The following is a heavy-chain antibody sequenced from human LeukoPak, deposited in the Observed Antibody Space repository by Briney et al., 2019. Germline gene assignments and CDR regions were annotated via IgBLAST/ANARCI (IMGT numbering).Heavy chain of an antibody. D-gene: IGHD4-23*01. V-gene: IGHV3-30*02. Sequence: GGSLRLSCAASGFTFNNFGMHWVRQAPGKGLEWVSFIGYEGVHKYYADSVKGRFTISKDNSKATLYLQMNSLRPEVTAVYYCAKDLRGGYSSDYWGQGTLVTVFS. CDR3: AKDLRGGYSSDY. J-gene: IGHJ4*02. CDR2: IGYEGVHK. CDR1: GFTFNNFG.